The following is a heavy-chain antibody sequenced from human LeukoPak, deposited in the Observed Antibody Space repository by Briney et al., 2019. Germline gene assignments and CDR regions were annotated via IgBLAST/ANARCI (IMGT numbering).Heavy chain of an antibody. CDR3: ARDYDAFDI. V-gene: IGHV3-21*01. CDR2: ISSSSSYI. J-gene: IGHJ3*02. CDR1: GFTFGDYA. Sequence: GGSLRLSCTASGFTFGDYAMSWFRQAPGKGLEWVSSISSSSSYIYYADSVKGRFTISRDNAKNSLYLQMNSLRAEDTAVYYCARDYDAFDIWGQGTMVTVSS. D-gene: IGHD5-12*01.